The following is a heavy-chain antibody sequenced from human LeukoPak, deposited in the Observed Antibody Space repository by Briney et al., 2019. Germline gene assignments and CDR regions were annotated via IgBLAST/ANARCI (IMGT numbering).Heavy chain of an antibody. Sequence: ASVKVSCKASGYTFSHYDINWVRQAPGQGPEWMGWMKPNSAKTGYAQKFRGRVTMTHNTSINTAYMELSSLTSEDTAVYYCARPHRSSWFSFDYWGQGSLVTVSS. V-gene: IGHV1-8*01. J-gene: IGHJ4*02. CDR2: MKPNSAKT. CDR1: GYTFSHYD. CDR3: ARPHRSSWFSFDY. D-gene: IGHD6-13*01.